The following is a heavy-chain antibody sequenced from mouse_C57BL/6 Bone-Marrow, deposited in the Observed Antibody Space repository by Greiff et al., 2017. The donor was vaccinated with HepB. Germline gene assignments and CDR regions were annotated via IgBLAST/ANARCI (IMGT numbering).Heavy chain of an antibody. CDR2: IDPEDGET. D-gene: IGHD2-2*01. CDR3: ASGIYYGYDRGNYAMDY. V-gene: IGHV14-2*01. CDR1: GFNIKDYY. J-gene: IGHJ4*01. Sequence: EVMLVESGAELVKPGASVKLSCTASGFNIKDYYMHWVKQRTEQGLEWIGRIDPEDGETKYAPKFQGKATITADTSSNTAYLQLSSLTSEDTAVYYCASGIYYGYDRGNYAMDYWGQGTSVTVSS.